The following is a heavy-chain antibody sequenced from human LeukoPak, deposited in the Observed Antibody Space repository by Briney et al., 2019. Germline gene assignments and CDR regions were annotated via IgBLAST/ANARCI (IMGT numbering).Heavy chain of an antibody. CDR3: ARVPGYSSSPGDTYYYYYYMDV. V-gene: IGHV4-39*07. D-gene: IGHD6-6*01. CDR1: GGSISSSSYY. CDR2: IYYSGST. J-gene: IGHJ6*03. Sequence: ASETLSLTCTVSGGSISSSSYYWGWIRQPPGKGLEWIGSIYYSGSTYYNPSLKSRVTISVDTSKNQFSLKLSSVTAADTAVYYCARVPGYSSSPGDTYYYYYYMDVWGKGTTVTVSS.